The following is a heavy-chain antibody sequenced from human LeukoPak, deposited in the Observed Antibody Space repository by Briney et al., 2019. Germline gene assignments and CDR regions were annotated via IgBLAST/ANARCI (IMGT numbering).Heavy chain of an antibody. J-gene: IGHJ4*02. V-gene: IGHV1-18*01. CDR2: ISAYNGNT. CDR3: ARDPPPYYYGSGSYGSFDY. Sequence: ASVKVSCTASGYTFTSYGISWVRQAPGQGLEWMGWISAYNGNTNYAQKLQGRVTMTTDTSTSTAYMELRSLRSDDTAVYYCARDPPPYYYGSGSYGSFDYWGQGTLVTVSS. D-gene: IGHD3-10*01. CDR1: GYTFTSYG.